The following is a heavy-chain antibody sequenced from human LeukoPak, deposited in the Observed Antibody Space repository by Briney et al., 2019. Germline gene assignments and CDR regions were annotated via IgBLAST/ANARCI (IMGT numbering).Heavy chain of an antibody. CDR1: GGSFSGYY. J-gene: IGHJ5*02. D-gene: IGHD5-18*01. V-gene: IGHV4-34*01. Sequence: SETLSLTCAVSGGSFSGYYWSWIRQPPGKGLEWIGEINHSGSTNYNPSLKSRVTISVDTSKNQFSLKLSSVTAADTAVYYCARWGAEGARRGYSYGRYNWFDPWGQGTLVTVSS. CDR2: INHSGST. CDR3: ARWGAEGARRGYSYGRYNWFDP.